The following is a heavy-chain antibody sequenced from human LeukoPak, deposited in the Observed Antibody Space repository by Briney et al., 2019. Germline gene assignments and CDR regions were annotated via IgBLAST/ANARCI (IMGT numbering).Heavy chain of an antibody. CDR1: GFTFSSYG. D-gene: IGHD2-15*01. V-gene: IGHV3-30*02. J-gene: IGHJ6*03. CDR3: AKGSRSGQREVRYYYYMDV. Sequence: PGGSLRLSCAASGFTFSSYGMHWVRQAPGKGLEWVAFIRYDGSNKYCADSVKGRFTISRDNSKNTLYLQMNSLRPEDTAVFYCAKGSRSGQREVRYYYYMDVWGKGTTVTISS. CDR2: IRYDGSNK.